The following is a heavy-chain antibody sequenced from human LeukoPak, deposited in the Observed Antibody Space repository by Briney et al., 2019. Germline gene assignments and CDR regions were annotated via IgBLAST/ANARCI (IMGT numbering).Heavy chain of an antibody. CDR1: GFTVSSNY. CDR2: IYSGGGT. Sequence: GGSLRLFCAASGFTVSSNYMSWGRQAPGKGLEWVSVIYSGGGTYYADSVKGRFTISRDNAKNTLYLQMNSLRAEDTAVYYCARGRQYCSSTSCYVGRYYGMDVWGKGTTVTVSS. V-gene: IGHV3-53*01. CDR3: ARGRQYCSSTSCYVGRYYGMDV. D-gene: IGHD2-2*01. J-gene: IGHJ6*04.